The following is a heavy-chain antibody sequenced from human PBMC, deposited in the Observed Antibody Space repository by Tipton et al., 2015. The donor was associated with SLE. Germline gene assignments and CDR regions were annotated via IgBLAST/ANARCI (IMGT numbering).Heavy chain of an antibody. CDR3: ARRYAATAPFDY. D-gene: IGHD6-25*01. CDR2: IYPGDSDT. J-gene: IGHJ4*02. V-gene: IGHV5-51*01. CDR1: GYSFTSYW. Sequence: QLVQSGPEVKKPGESLKISCKGSGYSFTSYWIGWVRQMPGKGLEGMGIIYPGDSDTSYSPSFQGQVTISADKSIGTAYRQWISLKASDPAMYYCARRYAATAPFDYWGQGTLVTVSS.